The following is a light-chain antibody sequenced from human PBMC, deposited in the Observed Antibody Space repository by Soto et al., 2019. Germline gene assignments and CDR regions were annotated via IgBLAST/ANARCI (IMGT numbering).Light chain of an antibody. V-gene: IGLV2-8*01. CDR3: SSYAGTNNV. CDR1: SGDVGGHNF. CDR2: EVS. J-gene: IGLJ3*02. Sequence: QSALTQPPSASGSPGQSVTISCTGTSGDVGGHNFVSWYQFHPGKAPKLIIYEVSKRPSGVPNRFSGSKSDNTASLTVSGLQAEDEADYFCSSYAGTNNVFGGGTKLTVL.